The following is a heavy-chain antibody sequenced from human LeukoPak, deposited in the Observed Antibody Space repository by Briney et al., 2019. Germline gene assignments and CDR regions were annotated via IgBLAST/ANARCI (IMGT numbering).Heavy chain of an antibody. D-gene: IGHD4-23*01. CDR1: GVTNS. Sequence: GGSLRLSRAMSGVTNSMSWVRQAPAKGLEWVSSISASGGGTHYTGSVKGRFTISRDNSKKTIYLQMNTLRVDHTAKYFCAAWELNFYHMDVWGKGTTVTVSS. CDR2: ISASGGGT. CDR3: AAWELNFYHMDV. J-gene: IGHJ6*03. V-gene: IGHV3-23*01.